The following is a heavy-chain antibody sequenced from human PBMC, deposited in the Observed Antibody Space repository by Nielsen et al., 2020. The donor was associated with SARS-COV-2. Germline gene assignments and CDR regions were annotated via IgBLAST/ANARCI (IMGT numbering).Heavy chain of an antibody. D-gene: IGHD3-16*02. Sequence: ASVKVSCKVSGYTLTELSMHWVRQAPGKGLEWMGGFDPEDGETIYAQKFQGRVTMTEDTSTDTAYMELRSLRSDDTAVYYCARVLVLGELSFDDYWGQGTLVTVSS. CDR1: GYTLTELS. CDR2: FDPEDGET. CDR3: ARVLVLGELSFDDY. J-gene: IGHJ4*02. V-gene: IGHV1-24*01.